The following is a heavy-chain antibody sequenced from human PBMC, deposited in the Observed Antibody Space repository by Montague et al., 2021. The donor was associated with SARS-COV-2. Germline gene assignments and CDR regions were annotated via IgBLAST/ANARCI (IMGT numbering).Heavy chain of an antibody. Sequence: SLRLSCAAAGFTFSRYSMNWVRQAPGKGLEWTSNISMSETRTQYADSVKGRFTISRDNARNSLYLQMRSLTGGDTAVYYCARVASEHTAMAPDYWGQGTLVTVSS. CDR3: ARVASEHTAMAPDY. CDR1: GFTFSRYS. V-gene: IGHV3-48*04. J-gene: IGHJ4*02. D-gene: IGHD5-18*01. CDR2: ISMSETRT.